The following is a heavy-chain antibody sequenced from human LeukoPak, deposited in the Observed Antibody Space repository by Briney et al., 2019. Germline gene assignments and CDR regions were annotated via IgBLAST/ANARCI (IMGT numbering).Heavy chain of an antibody. CDR1: GGSISSGGYY. J-gene: IGHJ4*02. CDR2: IYYSGST. D-gene: IGHD2/OR15-2a*01. Sequence: PSETLSLTCTVSGGSISSGGYYWSWIRQHPGKGLEWIGYIYYSGSTYYNPSLKSRVTISVDTSKNQFSLKLSSVTAADTAVYYCARAPTKAPLYYLDYWGQGTLVTVSS. CDR3: ARAPTKAPLYYLDY. V-gene: IGHV4-31*03.